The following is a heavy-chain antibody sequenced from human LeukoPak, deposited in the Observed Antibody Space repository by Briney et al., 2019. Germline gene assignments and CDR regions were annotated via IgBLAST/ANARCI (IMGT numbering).Heavy chain of an antibody. J-gene: IGHJ4*02. Sequence: VGSLRLSCAASGFTFSSYALSWVRQAPGKGLEWVSGISGSGYSRNYADSVKGRFTISRDNSKNTLYLQMNSLRVEDTAVYYCAKEAGYSGYDYPDYWGQGTLVTVPS. CDR1: GFTFSSYA. CDR3: AKEAGYSGYDYPDY. V-gene: IGHV3-23*01. CDR2: ISGSGYSR. D-gene: IGHD5-12*01.